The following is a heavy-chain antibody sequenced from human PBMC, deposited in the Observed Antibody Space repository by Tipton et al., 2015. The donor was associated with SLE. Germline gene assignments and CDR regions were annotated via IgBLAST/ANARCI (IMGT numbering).Heavy chain of an antibody. Sequence: QLVQSGAEVKKPGASVRVSRKASGYTFTTYGISWVRQAPGQGLEWMGWISTYNGNTNYAQKLQGRVTMTSDTSTSTAYMELRSLRSDDTAIYYCARVRVDTAMGVFDFWGQGTLVTVSS. V-gene: IGHV1-18*01. CDR1: GYTFTTYG. CDR2: ISTYNGNT. CDR3: ARVRVDTAMGVFDF. J-gene: IGHJ4*02. D-gene: IGHD5-18*01.